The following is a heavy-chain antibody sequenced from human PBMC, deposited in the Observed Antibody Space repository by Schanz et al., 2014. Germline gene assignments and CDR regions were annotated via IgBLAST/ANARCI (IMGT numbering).Heavy chain of an antibody. V-gene: IGHV3-7*01. CDR2: IKQDESER. Sequence: EVQLVESGGGLVQPGGSLRLSCAASGFTFSTYWMSWVRQAPGKGLEWVANIKQDESERSYVDSVKGRFTISRDNAKNSLYLQMNSLRAEDPAVYYCARDKGGYSPFDYWGQGTLVTVSS. D-gene: IGHD3-22*01. CDR1: GFTFSTYW. CDR3: ARDKGGYSPFDY. J-gene: IGHJ4*02.